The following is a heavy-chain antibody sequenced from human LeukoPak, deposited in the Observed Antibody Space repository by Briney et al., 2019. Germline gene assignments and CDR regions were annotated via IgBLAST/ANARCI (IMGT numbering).Heavy chain of an antibody. D-gene: IGHD3-16*01. CDR2: ISDGTDT. CDR3: ARGAWGYSVHFDN. CDR1: GFTLSSFY. Sequence: GGSLRLSCATSGFTLSSFYMHWVRHRPGKGLVWVSRISDGTDTKYADSAKGRFAISRDNTKNTVYLQMNNLGAEDTAVYYCARGAWGYSVHFDNWGQGALVTVSS. V-gene: IGHV3-74*03. J-gene: IGHJ4*02.